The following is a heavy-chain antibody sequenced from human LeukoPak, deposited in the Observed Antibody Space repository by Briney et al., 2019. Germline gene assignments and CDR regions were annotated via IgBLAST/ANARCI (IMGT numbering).Heavy chain of an antibody. CDR3: ARAHHYYGMDV. V-gene: IGHV4-34*01. CDR2: INHSGST. CDR1: GGSFSGYY. J-gene: IGHJ6*02. Sequence: PSETLSLTRAVYGGSFSGYYWSWIRQPPGKGLEWIGEINHSGSTNYNPSLKSRVTISVDTSKNQFSLKLSSVTAADTAVYYCARAHHYYGMDVWGQGTTVTVSS.